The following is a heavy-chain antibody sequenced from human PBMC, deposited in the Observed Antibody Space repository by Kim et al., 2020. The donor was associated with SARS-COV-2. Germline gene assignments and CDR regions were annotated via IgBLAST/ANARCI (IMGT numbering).Heavy chain of an antibody. V-gene: IGHV4-39*01. CDR2: IYYSGST. J-gene: IGHJ4*02. D-gene: IGHD1-26*01. CDR1: GGSISTSSYY. Sequence: SETLSLTCTVSGGSISTSSYYWGSIRQPPGKGLEWIGTIYYSGSTYYNPSLKSRVTISVDTSKNQFSLKLSSVTAADTAVYYCARRATGSYSDYWVQGTLVTVSS. CDR3: ARRATGSYSDY.